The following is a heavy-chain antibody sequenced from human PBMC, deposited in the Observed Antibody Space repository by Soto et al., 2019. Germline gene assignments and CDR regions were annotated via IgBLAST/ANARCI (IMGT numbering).Heavy chain of an antibody. D-gene: IGHD4-17*01. J-gene: IGHJ5*02. V-gene: IGHV4-34*01. CDR1: GGSFSGYY. CDR3: ASNPAVTKPHNWFDP. Sequence: SETLSLTCAVYGGSFSGYYWSWIRQPPGKGLEWIEEINHSGSTNYNPSLKSRVTISVDTSKNQFSLKLSSVTAADTAVYYCASNPAVTKPHNWFDPWGQGTLVTVSS. CDR2: INHSGST.